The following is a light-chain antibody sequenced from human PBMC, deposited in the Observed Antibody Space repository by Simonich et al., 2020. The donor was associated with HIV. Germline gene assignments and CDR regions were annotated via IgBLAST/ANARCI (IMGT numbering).Light chain of an antibody. Sequence: DIVMTQSPDSLTVSLGERATINCKSSQSVLSSSDNKNYLAWYQQKPRQPPKLLISWASTRQSGVPDRFSGSGSGTEFTLTISSLQAEDVAVYYCQQYYSTPLTFGGGTKVEIK. CDR3: QQYYSTPLT. CDR2: WAS. V-gene: IGKV4-1*01. J-gene: IGKJ4*01. CDR1: QSVLSSSDNKNY.